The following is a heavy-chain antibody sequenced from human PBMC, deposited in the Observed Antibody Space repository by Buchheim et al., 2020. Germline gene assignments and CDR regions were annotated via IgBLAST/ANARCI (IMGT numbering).Heavy chain of an antibody. V-gene: IGHV4-30-4*01. Sequence: QVQLQESGPGLVKPSQTLSLTCTVSGGSISSGDYYWSWIRQPPGKGLEWIGYIYYSGCTYYNPSLKRRVTISVDTSKNQFSLKLSSVTAADTAVYYCARDSTNRLTLNYGMDVWGQGTT. J-gene: IGHJ6*02. CDR1: GGSISSGDYY. CDR2: IYYSGCT. CDR3: ARDSTNRLTLNYGMDV. D-gene: IGHD1-14*01.